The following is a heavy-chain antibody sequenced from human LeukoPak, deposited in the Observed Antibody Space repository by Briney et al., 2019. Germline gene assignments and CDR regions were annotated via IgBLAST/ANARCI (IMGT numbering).Heavy chain of an antibody. CDR1: GDTFATYY. J-gene: IGHJ4*02. D-gene: IGHD5-12*01. CDR3: ARGYSGYDYYFDY. CDR2: INPNSGGT. V-gene: IGHV1-2*02. Sequence: ASVKVSCKASGDTFATYYTHWVRQAPGQGLEWMGWINPNSGGTNYAQKFQGRVTMTRDTSISTAYMELSRLRSDDTAVYYCARGYSGYDYYFDYWGQGTLVTVSS.